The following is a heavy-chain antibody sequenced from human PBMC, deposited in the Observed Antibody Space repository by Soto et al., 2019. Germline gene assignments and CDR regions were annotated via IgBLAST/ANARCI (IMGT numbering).Heavy chain of an antibody. Sequence: GESLKISCKGSGYSFTSYWIGWVRQMPGKGLEWMGIIYPGDSDTRYSPSFQGQVTISADKSISTAYLQWSSLKASDTAMYYCARLGGGDYYDSSGYYYYYYGMDVWGQGTTVTVSS. CDR1: GYSFTSYW. J-gene: IGHJ6*02. D-gene: IGHD3-22*01. CDR3: ARLGGGDYYDSSGYYYYYYGMDV. CDR2: IYPGDSDT. V-gene: IGHV5-51*01.